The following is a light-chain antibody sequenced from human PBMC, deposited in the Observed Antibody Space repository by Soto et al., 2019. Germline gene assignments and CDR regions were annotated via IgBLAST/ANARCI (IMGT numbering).Light chain of an antibody. CDR1: QSVGSSF. J-gene: IGKJ2*01. V-gene: IGKV3-20*01. Sequence: EIVLAQSPGTLSLSPGERATLSCRASQSVGSSFLAWYHQKPGQAPRLLIYGASSRATGIPDRFSGSGSGTDFPLTISRLEPEDFAVYYCQQFGSSPYTFVQGTKLEI. CDR2: GAS. CDR3: QQFGSSPYT.